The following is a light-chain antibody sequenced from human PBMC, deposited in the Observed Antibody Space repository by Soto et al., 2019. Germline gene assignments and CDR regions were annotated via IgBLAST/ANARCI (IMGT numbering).Light chain of an antibody. CDR3: QHFGSSLRT. Sequence: IVLTQSPGTLSLSPGDRATLSCRASQSFSSHFLAWYQQKPGQAPRLLIHGTSSRATGIPDRFSGSGSGTDFTLTINSLESEDCAVYYCQHFGSSLRTFGQGTKVDIK. V-gene: IGKV3-20*01. CDR1: QSFSSHF. CDR2: GTS. J-gene: IGKJ1*01.